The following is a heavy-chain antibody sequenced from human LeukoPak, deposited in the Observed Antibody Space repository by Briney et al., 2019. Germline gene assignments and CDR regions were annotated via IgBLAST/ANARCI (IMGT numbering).Heavy chain of an antibody. Sequence: PGGSLRLSCAASGFTFSSYWMSWVRQAPGKGLEWVANIKQDGSEKYYVDSVKGRFTISRDNAKNSLYLQMNSLRAEDTAVYYCARDSEGYDFWSGYIEGDYFDYWGQGTLVTVSS. D-gene: IGHD3-3*01. CDR3: ARDSEGYDFWSGYIEGDYFDY. V-gene: IGHV3-7*01. CDR2: IKQDGSEK. J-gene: IGHJ4*02. CDR1: GFTFSSYW.